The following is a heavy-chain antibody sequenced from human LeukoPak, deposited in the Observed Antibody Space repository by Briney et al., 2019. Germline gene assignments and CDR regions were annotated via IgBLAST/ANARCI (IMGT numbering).Heavy chain of an antibody. Sequence: PGGSLRLSCAASGFTFNSYEMNWVRQAPGKGLEWVAYISSRGGTIYYADSVKGRFTISRDNGKNSLFLLMSSLRADDTAVYYCVRESITGDRDFDYWGQGTLITVSS. V-gene: IGHV3-48*03. CDR1: GFTFNSYE. CDR2: ISSRGGTI. D-gene: IGHD7-27*01. CDR3: VRESITGDRDFDY. J-gene: IGHJ4*02.